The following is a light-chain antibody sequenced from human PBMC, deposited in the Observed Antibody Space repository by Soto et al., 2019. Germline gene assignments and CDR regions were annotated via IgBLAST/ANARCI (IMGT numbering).Light chain of an antibody. J-gene: IGKJ3*01. CDR2: GAS. Sequence: EILLTQTPGTLSLSPGERATLSGRASQSVSSSYLAWYQQKPGQAPRLLIYGASSRATGIPDRFSGSGSGTDFTLTISRLEPEDFAVYYCQQYGSSPRGVTFGPGTKVDIK. V-gene: IGKV3-20*01. CDR1: QSVSSSY. CDR3: QQYGSSPRGVT.